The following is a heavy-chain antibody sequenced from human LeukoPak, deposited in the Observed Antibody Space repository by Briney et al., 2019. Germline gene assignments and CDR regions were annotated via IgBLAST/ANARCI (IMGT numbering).Heavy chain of an antibody. CDR3: ARGLITMVRGVISPDLDY. CDR2: INPSGGST. CDR1: GYTFTSYY. V-gene: IGHV1-46*01. J-gene: IGHJ4*02. Sequence: GASVKVSCKASGYTFTSYYMHWVRQAPGQGLEWMGIINPSGGSTSYAQKFQGRVTMTRDTSTSTVYMGLSSLRSEDTAVYYCARGLITMVRGVISPDLDYRGQGTLVTVSS. D-gene: IGHD3-10*01.